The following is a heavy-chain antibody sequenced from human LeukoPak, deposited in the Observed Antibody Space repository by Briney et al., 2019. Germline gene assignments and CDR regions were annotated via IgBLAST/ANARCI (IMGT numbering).Heavy chain of an antibody. Sequence: GASVKVSCKASGGTFSSYAISWVRQAPGQGLEWMGRIIPILGIANYAQKFQGRVTITADKSTSTAYMELSSLRSEDTAVYYCAREGGYDYGDYVIRNLVDYWGQGTLVTVSS. D-gene: IGHD4-17*01. CDR2: IIPILGIA. V-gene: IGHV1-69*04. CDR3: AREGGYDYGDYVIRNLVDY. CDR1: GGTFSSYA. J-gene: IGHJ4*02.